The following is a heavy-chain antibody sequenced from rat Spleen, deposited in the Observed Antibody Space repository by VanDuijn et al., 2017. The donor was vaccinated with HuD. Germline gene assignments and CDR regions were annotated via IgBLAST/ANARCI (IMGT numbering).Heavy chain of an antibody. D-gene: IGHD1-1*01. V-gene: IGHV5-46*01. CDR2: ISSGGGGT. J-gene: IGHJ2*01. CDR3: ARTPITTVVTWGTPYYFDY. CDR1: GFIFSSFP. Sequence: EVQLVESGGGLVQPGRSMKLSCAASGFIFSSFPMAWVRQAPKKGLEWVTSISSGGGGTYYPDSVKGRFTISRDNAKSTLYLQMDSLRSEDTATYYCARTPITTVVTWGTPYYFDYWGQGVMVTVSS.